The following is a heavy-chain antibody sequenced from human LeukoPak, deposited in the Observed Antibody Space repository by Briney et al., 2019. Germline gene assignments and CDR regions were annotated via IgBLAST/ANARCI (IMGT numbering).Heavy chain of an antibody. CDR1: GGSFSGYY. CDR3: AHYYDSRGYYLGY. J-gene: IGHJ4*02. V-gene: IGHV4-34*01. CDR2: INHSGST. D-gene: IGHD3-22*01. Sequence: PSETLSLTCAVYGGSFSGYYWSWIRQPPGKGLEWIGEINHSGSTNYNPSLKSRVTMSVDTSKNQFSLKLSSVTAADTAVYYCAHYYDSRGYYLGYWGQGTLVTVSS.